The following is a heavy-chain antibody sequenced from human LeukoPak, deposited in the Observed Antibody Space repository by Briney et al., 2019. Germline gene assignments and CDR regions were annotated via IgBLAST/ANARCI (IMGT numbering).Heavy chain of an antibody. CDR1: GGTFSSYA. V-gene: IGHV1-69*13. J-gene: IGHJ4*02. Sequence: SVKVSCKASGGTFSSYAISWVRQAPGQGLEWMGGIIPIFGTANYAQKFQGRVTITADESTSTAYMELSSLRSEDTAVYYCVSHRGPHYYGSGSYYSLDYWGQGTLVTVSS. CDR2: IIPIFGTA. CDR3: VSHRGPHYYGSGSYYSLDY. D-gene: IGHD3-10*01.